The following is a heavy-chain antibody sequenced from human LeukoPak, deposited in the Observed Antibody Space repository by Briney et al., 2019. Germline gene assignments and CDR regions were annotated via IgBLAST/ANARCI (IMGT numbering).Heavy chain of an antibody. Sequence: GGSLRLSCAGSGFTFRSYWMHWVRQAPGKGLEWVANIKQDGSEKYYVDSVKGRFTISRDNANDSVYLQMNSLRAEDTAVFYCARRYFDWFLGAGGSLDIWGQGTMVTVSS. CDR1: GFTFRSYW. J-gene: IGHJ3*02. D-gene: IGHD3-9*01. CDR2: IKQDGSEK. V-gene: IGHV3-7*01. CDR3: ARRYFDWFLGAGGSLDI.